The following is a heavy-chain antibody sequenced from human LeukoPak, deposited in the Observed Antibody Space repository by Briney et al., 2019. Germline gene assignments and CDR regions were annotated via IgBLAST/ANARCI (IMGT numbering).Heavy chain of an antibody. J-gene: IGHJ4*02. D-gene: IGHD1-1*01. CDR2: IVPSGGST. CDR3: ATRGTTATKYIEH. V-gene: IGHV3-23*01. Sequence: GGSLRLSCAASGFTFSSYVMSWVRQTPGKGLEWVSTIVPSGGSTYYADSVKGRFTISRDSSKNTLHLQMNSLRVEDTAVDYCATRGTTATKYIEHWGQGTLVTVSS. CDR1: GFTFSSYV.